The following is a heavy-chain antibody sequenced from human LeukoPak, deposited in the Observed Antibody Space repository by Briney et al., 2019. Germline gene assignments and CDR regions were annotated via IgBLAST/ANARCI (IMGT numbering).Heavy chain of an antibody. J-gene: IGHJ4*02. CDR1: GFTVKNNY. V-gene: IGHV3-66*01. CDR3: ARGGYYDSSGYYLDY. Sequence: GGSLRLSCAASGFTVKNNYMSWVRQAPGKGLEWVSVIYSGGSTYYADSVKGRFTISRDNSKNTLYLQMNSLRAEDTAVYYCARGGYYDSSGYYLDYWGEGTLVTVSS. D-gene: IGHD3-22*01. CDR2: IYSGGST.